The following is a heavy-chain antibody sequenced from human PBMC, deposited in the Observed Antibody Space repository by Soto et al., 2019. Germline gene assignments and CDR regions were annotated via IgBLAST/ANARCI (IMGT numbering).Heavy chain of an antibody. J-gene: IGHJ3*02. V-gene: IGHV1-69*01. CDR2: IIPIFGTA. CDR1: GGTFSSYA. D-gene: IGHD3-22*01. CDR3: ARDLRAYDSSGYWDAFDI. Sequence: QVQLVQSGAEVKKPGSSVKVSCKASGGTFSSYAISWVRQAPGQGLEWMGGIIPIFGTANYAQKFQGRVTITADESRSTAYMEMSSLRSEDTAVYYCARDLRAYDSSGYWDAFDIWGQGTMVTVSS.